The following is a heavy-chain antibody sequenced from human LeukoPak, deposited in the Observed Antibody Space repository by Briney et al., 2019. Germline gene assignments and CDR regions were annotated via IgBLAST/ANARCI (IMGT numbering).Heavy chain of an antibody. Sequence: GRSLRLSCAAFGFTFSTYAMLWVRQAPGKGLEWVAIISYDGSNEYYADSVKGRFTISRDTSKSTLYLQMNSLRAEDTAVYYCARGGPGYSSAWTNYGLAVWGQGTTVTVSS. CDR2: ISYDGSNE. V-gene: IGHV3-30-3*01. J-gene: IGHJ6*02. CDR1: GFTFSTYA. D-gene: IGHD6-19*01. CDR3: ARGGPGYSSAWTNYGLAV.